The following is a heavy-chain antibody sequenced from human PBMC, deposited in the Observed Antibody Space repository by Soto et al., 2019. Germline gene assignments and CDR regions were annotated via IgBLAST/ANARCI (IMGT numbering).Heavy chain of an antibody. CDR1: GFTVSSSY. D-gene: IGHD5-12*01. CDR3: ARMLATGTLGAFDI. CDR2: IYSGGST. J-gene: IGHJ3*02. V-gene: IGHV3-53*04. Sequence: EVQLVESGGGLVQPGGSLTLSCEASGFTVSSSYMSWVRQAPGKGLEWVSVIYSGGSTNYADSLKGRISISRDHSKNTLYLHMSSLRPEDTAVYYCARMLATGTLGAFDIWGQGTMVTVSS.